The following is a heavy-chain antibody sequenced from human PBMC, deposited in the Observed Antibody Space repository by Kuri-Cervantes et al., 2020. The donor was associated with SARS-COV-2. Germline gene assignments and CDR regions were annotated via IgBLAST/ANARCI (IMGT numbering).Heavy chain of an antibody. CDR2: INPSGGGT. D-gene: IGHD4-17*01. J-gene: IGHJ6*02. Sequence: ASVKVSCKASGYTFTTYYIHWVRQAPGQGLERMGIINPSGGGTSYAQKFQGRVAVTRDTPTSTVYMELSSLRSEDTAVYYCARDPTTVTTGIGMDVWGQGTTVTVSS. CDR3: ARDPTTVTTGIGMDV. V-gene: IGHV1-46*01. CDR1: GYTFTTYY.